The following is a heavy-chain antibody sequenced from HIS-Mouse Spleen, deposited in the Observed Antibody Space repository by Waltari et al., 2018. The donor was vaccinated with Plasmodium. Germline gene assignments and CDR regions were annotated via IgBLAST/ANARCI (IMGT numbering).Heavy chain of an antibody. J-gene: IGHJ6*02. CDR1: GSSLSTSGMC. Sequence: QVTLRESGPALVNPTQTLTLTCPFSGSSLSTSGMCVSWIRQPPGKALEWLARIDWDDDKYYSTSLKNRLTISKDTSKNQVVLTMTNMDPVDTATYYCARTTYSSSSAKYYYYGMDVWGQGTTVTVSS. V-gene: IGHV2-70*15. CDR2: IDWDDDK. D-gene: IGHD6-6*01. CDR3: ARTTYSSSSAKYYYYGMDV.